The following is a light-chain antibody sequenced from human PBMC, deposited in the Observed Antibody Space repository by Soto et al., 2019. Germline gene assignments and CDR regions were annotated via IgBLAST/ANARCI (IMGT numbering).Light chain of an antibody. V-gene: IGLV2-14*01. J-gene: IGLJ1*01. Sequence: QSVLARPASVSGSPGQSITIPCTGTTSDIGAYNYVSWYQQHPGKAPKLMIYEVSNRPSGVSNRFSGSKSGNTASLTISGLQAEDEADYYCSSYTSSSTLDVFGTGTKVTVL. CDR2: EVS. CDR3: SSYTSSSTLDV. CDR1: TSDIGAYNY.